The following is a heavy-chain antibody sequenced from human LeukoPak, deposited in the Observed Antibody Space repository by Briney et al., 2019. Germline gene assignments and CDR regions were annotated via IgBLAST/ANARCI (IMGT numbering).Heavy chain of an antibody. V-gene: IGHV1-69*05. CDR2: IIPIFGTA. D-gene: IGHD3-3*01. CDR3: ARAQYYDFWSGYVGGYYYYYMDV. Sequence: ASVKVSCKASGGTFISYAISWVRQAPGQGLEWMGGIIPIFGTANYAQKFQGRVTITTDESTSTAYMELSSLRSEDTAVYYCARAQYYDFWSGYVGGYYYYYMDVWGKGTTVTVSS. J-gene: IGHJ6*03. CDR1: GGTFISYA.